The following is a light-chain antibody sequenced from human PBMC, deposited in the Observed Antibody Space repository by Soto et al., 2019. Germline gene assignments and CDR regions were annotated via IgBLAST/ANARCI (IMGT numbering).Light chain of an antibody. CDR2: DTS. J-gene: IGKJ1*01. CDR1: QGIGDT. V-gene: IGKV3-15*01. Sequence: EVVMRQSPATLSVSPGEGATLSCRASQGIGDTLAWYQHKPGQTPRLLIYDTSTRATGVPTRFSGSRSGAEFTLTISSLQPDDFATYYCQHCKIYSPWTFCQGTKVEIK. CDR3: QHCKIYSPWT.